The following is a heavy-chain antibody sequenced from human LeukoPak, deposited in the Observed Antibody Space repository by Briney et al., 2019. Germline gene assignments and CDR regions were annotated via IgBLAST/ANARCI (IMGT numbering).Heavy chain of an antibody. Sequence: ASMKVSCKTSGYIFTSHDISWLRQAPGQGLEWMGWMNPQSGDGHSAPKFQGRVAMTRDISTNTAYMELSSLRSEDTAVYYCARGLGLGNWEAAWFDPWGQGTLVTVSS. CDR1: GYIFTSHD. CDR2: MNPQSGDG. J-gene: IGHJ5*02. D-gene: IGHD7-27*01. CDR3: ARGLGLGNWEAAWFDP. V-gene: IGHV1-8*01.